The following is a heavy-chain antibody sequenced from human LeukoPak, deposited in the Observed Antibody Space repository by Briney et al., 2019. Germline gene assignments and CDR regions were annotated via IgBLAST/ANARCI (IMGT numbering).Heavy chain of an antibody. Sequence: GGSLRLSCTASGFAMSWVRQAPGKGLEWVASIRGSGDDSTYYADSVKGRFIISRDHFKNTLYLQMDSLRAEDSAVYYCANRVGLRYYYFDYWGQGTLVTVSS. J-gene: IGHJ4*02. CDR1: GFA. D-gene: IGHD4-17*01. V-gene: IGHV3-23*01. CDR3: ANRVGLRYYYFDY. CDR2: IRGSGDDST.